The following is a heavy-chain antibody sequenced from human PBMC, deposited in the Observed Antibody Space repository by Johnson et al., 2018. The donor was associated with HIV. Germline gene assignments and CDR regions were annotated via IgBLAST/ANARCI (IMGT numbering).Heavy chain of an antibody. CDR2: ISYDGSNK. CDR3: ARDGWFGEGAFDI. Sequence: VQLVESVGGLVQPGRSLRLSCAASGFTFSSYAMHWVRQAPGKGLEWVAVISYDGSNKYYADSVKGRFTISRDNSKNTLYLQMNSLRAEDTAVYYCARDGWFGEGAFDIWGQGTMVTVSS. D-gene: IGHD3-10*01. CDR1: GFTFSSYA. V-gene: IGHV3-30-3*01. J-gene: IGHJ3*02.